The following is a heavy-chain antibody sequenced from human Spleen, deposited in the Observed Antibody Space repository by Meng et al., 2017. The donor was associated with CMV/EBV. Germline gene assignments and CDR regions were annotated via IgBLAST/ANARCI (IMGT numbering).Heavy chain of an antibody. CDR3: ATWSPYGDPLRSLRY. CDR2: FDPEDGET. CDR1: GYTFTGYY. Sequence: ASVKVSCKASGYTFTGYYMHWVRQAPGKGLEWMGGFDPEDGETIYAQKFQGRVTMTEDTSTDTAYMELSSLRSEDTAVYYCATWSPYGDPLRSLRYWGQGTLVTVS. D-gene: IGHD4-17*01. J-gene: IGHJ4*02. V-gene: IGHV1-24*01.